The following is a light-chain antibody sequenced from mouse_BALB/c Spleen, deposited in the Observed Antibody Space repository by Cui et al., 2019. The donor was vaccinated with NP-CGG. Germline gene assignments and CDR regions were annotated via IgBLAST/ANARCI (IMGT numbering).Light chain of an antibody. V-gene: IGLV1*01. J-gene: IGLJ1*01. CDR3: ALWYSNHWV. CDR2: GTN. Sequence: QAVAHEESVITTSPGETVTLTCRSSTGAVTTSNYANWVQEKPDHLFTGLIGGTNNRAPGVPARFSGSLIGDKAALTITGAQTEDEAIYFCALWYSNHWVFGGGTKLTVL. CDR1: TGAVTTSNY.